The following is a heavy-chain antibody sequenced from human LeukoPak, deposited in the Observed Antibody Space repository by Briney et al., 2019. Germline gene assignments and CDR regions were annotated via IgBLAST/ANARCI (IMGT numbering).Heavy chain of an antibody. CDR3: ARADSDSSGSNPYFDY. J-gene: IGHJ4*02. V-gene: IGHV3-7*01. CDR2: IKQDGSEK. Sequence: GGSLRLSCAASGFTFSSYWMSWVRQAPGKGLEWVANIKQDGSEKYYVDSVKGRFTISRDNAKNSLYLQMNSLRAEDTAVYYCARADSDSSGSNPYFDYWGQGTLVTVSS. D-gene: IGHD3-22*01. CDR1: GFTFSSYW.